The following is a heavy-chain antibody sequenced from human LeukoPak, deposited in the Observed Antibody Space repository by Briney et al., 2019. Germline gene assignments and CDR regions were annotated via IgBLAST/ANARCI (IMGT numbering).Heavy chain of an antibody. CDR1: GGTFSSYA. J-gene: IGHJ4*02. D-gene: IGHD5-18*01. CDR2: INPSGGST. V-gene: IGHV1-46*01. Sequence: ASVKVSCKASGGTFSSYAFSWVRQAPGQGLEWMGIINPSGGSTSYAQKFQGRVTMTRDMSTSTVYMELSSLRSEDTAVYYCARAPWIQLWSDYFDYWGQGTLVTVSS. CDR3: ARAPWIQLWSDYFDY.